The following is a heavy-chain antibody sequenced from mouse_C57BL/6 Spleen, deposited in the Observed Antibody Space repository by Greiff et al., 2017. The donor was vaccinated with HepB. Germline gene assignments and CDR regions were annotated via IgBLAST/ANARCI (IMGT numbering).Heavy chain of an antibody. CDR3: ARPTTTVVDAYYFDY. V-gene: IGHV5-17*01. CDR2: ISSGSSTI. CDR1: GFTFSDYG. D-gene: IGHD1-1*01. J-gene: IGHJ2*01. Sequence: DVKLVESGGGLVKPGGSLKLSCAASGFTFSDYGMHWVRQAPEKGLEWVAYISSGSSTIYYADTVKGRFTISRDNAKNTLFLQMTSLRSEDTAMYYCARPTTTVVDAYYFDYWGQGTTLTVSS.